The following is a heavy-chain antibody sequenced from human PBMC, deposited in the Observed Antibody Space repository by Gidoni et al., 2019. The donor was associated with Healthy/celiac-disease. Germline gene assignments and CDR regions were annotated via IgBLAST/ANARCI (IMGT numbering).Heavy chain of an antibody. D-gene: IGHD2-21*01. CDR2: IYYSGST. J-gene: IGHJ4*02. Sequence: QLQLQESGPGLVKPSETLSLTCPVPGGSISSSSYYWGWIRQPPGKGLEWIGSIYYSGSTYYNPSLKSRVTISVDTSKNQFSLKLSSVTAADTAVDYCARHDGRFPDYWGQGTLVTVSS. V-gene: IGHV4-39*01. CDR3: ARHDGRFPDY. CDR1: GGSISSSSYY.